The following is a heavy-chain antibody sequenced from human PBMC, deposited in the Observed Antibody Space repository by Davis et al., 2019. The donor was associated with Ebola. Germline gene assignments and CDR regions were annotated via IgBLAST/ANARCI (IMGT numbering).Heavy chain of an antibody. J-gene: IGHJ4*02. CDR3: TTDRGIAIRPLFDC. Sequence: GESLKISCTASAFILGGARMGWVRQAPGKGLEWVGRVKSKSAGATTDHAPPVRGRFIISRDESRNTVYPQMTSLRTEDTGVYFCTTDRGIAIRPLFDCWGQGTLVTVSS. CDR2: VKSKSAGATT. V-gene: IGHV3-15*01. D-gene: IGHD6-6*01. CDR1: AFILGGAR.